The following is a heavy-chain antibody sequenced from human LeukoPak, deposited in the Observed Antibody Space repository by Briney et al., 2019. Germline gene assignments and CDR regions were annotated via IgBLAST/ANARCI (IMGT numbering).Heavy chain of an antibody. J-gene: IGHJ4*02. CDR1: GFTFSSYG. CDR3: AKAPYGDPYYFDY. D-gene: IGHD4-17*01. CDR2: ISGSGGST. V-gene: IGHV3-23*01. Sequence: PGGSLRLSCAASGFTFSSYGMSWVRQAPGKGLEWVSAISGSGGSTYYADSVKGRFTISRDNSKNTLYLQMNSLRAEDTAVYYCAKAPYGDPYYFDYWGQGTLVTVSS.